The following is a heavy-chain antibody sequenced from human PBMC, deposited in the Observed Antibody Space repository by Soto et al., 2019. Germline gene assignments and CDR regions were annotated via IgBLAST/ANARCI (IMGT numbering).Heavy chain of an antibody. CDR2: ISSSSSYI. CDR1: GFTFSSCN. CDR3: ARGKCSSSLGFYYYGMDV. J-gene: IGHJ6*02. Sequence: EVQLVESGGGLVKPGGSLRLSCAASGFTFSSCNMNWVRQAPGKGLEWVSSISSSSSYIYYADSVKGRFTISRDNAENSLYLKMNSLRAEDTAVYYCARGKCSSSLGFYYYGMDVWGQGTTVTVSS. V-gene: IGHV3-21*01. D-gene: IGHD6-6*01.